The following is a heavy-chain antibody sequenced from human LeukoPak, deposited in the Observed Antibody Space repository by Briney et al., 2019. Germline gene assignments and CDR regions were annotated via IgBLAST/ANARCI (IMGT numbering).Heavy chain of an antibody. CDR3: ARTSSSWYYFDY. V-gene: IGHV3-74*01. J-gene: IGHJ4*02. Sequence: GGSLRLSCAASGFTFSSYWMHWVRQAPGKGLVWVSRINSDGSSTSHADSVKGRFTVSRDNAKNTLYLQMNSLRAEDTAVYYCARTSSSWYYFDYWGQGTLVTVSS. D-gene: IGHD6-13*01. CDR2: INSDGSST. CDR1: GFTFSSYW.